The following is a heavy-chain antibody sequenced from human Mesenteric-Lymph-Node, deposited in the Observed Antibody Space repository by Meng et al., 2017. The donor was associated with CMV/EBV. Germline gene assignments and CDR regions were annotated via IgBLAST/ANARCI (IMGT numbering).Heavy chain of an antibody. V-gene: IGHV3-66*03. CDR2: IYSCGST. Sequence: GESLKISCAASGFPVISNFMSWVRQAPGKGLEWVSVIYSCGSTYYADSVKGRFTISRDHFKNTLYLQMNNLRAEDTAVYYCARDSVSSCRNFYYYYGMDVWGQGTTVTVSS. CDR3: ARDSVSSCRNFYYYYGMDV. J-gene: IGHJ6*02. D-gene: IGHD6-13*01. CDR1: GFPVISNF.